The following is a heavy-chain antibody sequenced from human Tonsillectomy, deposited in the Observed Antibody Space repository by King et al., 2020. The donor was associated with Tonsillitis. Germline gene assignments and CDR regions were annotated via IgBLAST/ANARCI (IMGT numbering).Heavy chain of an antibody. V-gene: IGHV4-39*01. J-gene: IGHJ6*02. CDR2: IYYSGSS. Sequence: QLQESGPGLMKPSETLSLTCTVSGGSISRNNYYWGWIRQPPGKGLEWIGSIYYSGSSHYNPSLTSRVTISVDKSTKNFSLRLNSVTAVDTAVYYCARQRVNYGGRPPYFDGMDVWGQGTTVIVS. CDR3: ARQRVNYGGRPPYFDGMDV. CDR1: GGSISRNNYY. D-gene: IGHD4-23*01.